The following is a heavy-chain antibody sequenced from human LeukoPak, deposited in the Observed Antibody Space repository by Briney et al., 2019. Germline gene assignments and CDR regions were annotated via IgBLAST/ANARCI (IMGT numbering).Heavy chain of an antibody. CDR1: GFTFSSYS. D-gene: IGHD5-18*01. CDR3: ARERQLWETYYDY. J-gene: IGHJ4*02. V-gene: IGHV3-21*01. CDR2: ISSSSSYI. Sequence: GGSLRLSCAASGFTFSSYSMNWVRQALGKGLEWVSSISSSSSYIYYADSVKGRFTISRDNAKNSLYLQMNSLRAEGTAVYYCARERQLWETYYDYWGQGTLVAVSS.